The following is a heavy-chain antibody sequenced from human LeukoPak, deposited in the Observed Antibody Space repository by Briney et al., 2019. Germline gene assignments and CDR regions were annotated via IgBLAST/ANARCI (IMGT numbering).Heavy chain of an antibody. J-gene: IGHJ5*02. D-gene: IGHD3-3*01. V-gene: IGHV3-23*01. CDR1: GFTFSSYG. CDR2: ISGSGGST. Sequence: GRSLRLSCAASGFTFSSYGMHWVRQAPGKGLEWVSAISGSGGSTYYADSVKGRFTISRDNSKNTLYLQMNSLRAEDTAVYYCAKVIFGVVPFDPWGQGTLVTVSS. CDR3: AKVIFGVVPFDP.